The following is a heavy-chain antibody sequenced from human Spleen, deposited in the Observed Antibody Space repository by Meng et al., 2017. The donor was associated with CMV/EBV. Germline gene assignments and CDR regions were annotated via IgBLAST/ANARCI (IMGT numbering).Heavy chain of an antibody. J-gene: IGHJ6*02. CDR2: ISAYNGNT. CDR1: GYTFTGYY. D-gene: IGHD3-3*01. Sequence: ASVQVSCKASGYTFTGYYMHWVRQAPGQGLEWMGWISAYNGNTNYAQKLQGRVTLTRVTSISTAYMELSSLTSDDTAVYYCARTRIGVEPDGRKIKYYNYGMDVWGQGTTVTVSS. CDR3: ARTRIGVEPDGRKIKYYNYGMDV. V-gene: IGHV1-2*02.